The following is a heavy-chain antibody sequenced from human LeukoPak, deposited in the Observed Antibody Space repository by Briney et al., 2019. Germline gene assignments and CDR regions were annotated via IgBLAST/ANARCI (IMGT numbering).Heavy chain of an antibody. V-gene: IGHV3-21*01. CDR1: GFSFSDYD. CDR3: GRAFPPLRTSSAGDL. D-gene: IGHD3-16*01. CDR2: ISGRSSHI. J-gene: IGHJ1*01. Sequence: GGSLRLSCSASGFSFSDYDMNWVRQAPGKGLEWVSAISGRSSHIYYGESVKGRFAISRDNAKNSLYLQMDSLGVEDTAVYYCGRAFPPLRTSSAGDLWGQGTLVIVSS.